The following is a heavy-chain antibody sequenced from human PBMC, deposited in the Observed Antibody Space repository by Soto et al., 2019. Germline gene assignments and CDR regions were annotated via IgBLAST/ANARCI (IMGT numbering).Heavy chain of an antibody. Sequence: TWWSLRLSCSASVFTLDEYTMHWVRQAPGKGLEWVSGVGWNGGDIVYADSVKGRFTVSRDNTKNSLYLEVNSLRAEDTAIYYCAKDRAVVVPVSTSYFHYYGLDVWGQGTTVTVSS. V-gene: IGHV3-9*01. D-gene: IGHD2-2*01. CDR3: AKDRAVVVPVSTSYFHYYGLDV. CDR2: VGWNGGDI. J-gene: IGHJ6*02. CDR1: VFTLDEYT.